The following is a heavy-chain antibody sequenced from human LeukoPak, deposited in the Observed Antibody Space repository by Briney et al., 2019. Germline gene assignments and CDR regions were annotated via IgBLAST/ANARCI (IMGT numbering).Heavy chain of an antibody. CDR3: ARGYSDAFDI. CDR1: GFTFSNYA. CDR2: ISSSDII. V-gene: IGHV3-69-1*02. J-gene: IGHJ3*02. Sequence: PGGSLRLSCAASGFTFSNYAMNWVRQAPGKGLEWVSYISSSDIIYYADSVNGRFTISRDNARNSLYLQMNSLSAEDTAVYYYARGYSDAFDIWGQGTMVTVSS. D-gene: IGHD2-15*01.